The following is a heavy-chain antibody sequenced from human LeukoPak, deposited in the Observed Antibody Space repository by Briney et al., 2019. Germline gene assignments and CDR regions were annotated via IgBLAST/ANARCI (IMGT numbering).Heavy chain of an antibody. D-gene: IGHD1-26*01. J-gene: IGHJ4*02. CDR1: GYTLTSYD. CDR2: MNPDSGDT. V-gene: IGHV1-8*01. Sequence: ASVKVSCKASGYTLTSYDINWVRQATGQGLEWMGWMNPDSGDTGYVQKFQGRVSMTRDTATSTAYMELRSLTSDDLAVYYCARSQKGMGVLFDYWGQGTLVTVSS. CDR3: ARSQKGMGVLFDY.